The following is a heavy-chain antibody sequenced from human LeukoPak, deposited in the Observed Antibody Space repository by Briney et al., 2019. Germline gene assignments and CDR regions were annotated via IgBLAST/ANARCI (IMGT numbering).Heavy chain of an antibody. CDR3: ARSGVTSSSWYGQFDY. CDR2: IKQDGSEK. V-gene: IGHV3-7*01. J-gene: IGHJ4*02. CDR1: GFTFSSYW. D-gene: IGHD6-13*01. Sequence: GGSLRLSCAASGFTFSSYWMSWVRQAPGKGLEWVANIKQDGSEKYYVDSVKGRFTISRDNAKNSLYLQMNSLRAEDTAVYYCARSGVTSSSWYGQFDYWGQGTLVTVSS.